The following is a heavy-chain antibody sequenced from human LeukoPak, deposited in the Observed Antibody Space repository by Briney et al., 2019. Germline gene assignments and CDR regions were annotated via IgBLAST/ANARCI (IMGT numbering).Heavy chain of an antibody. CDR1: GGSISSSNW. J-gene: IGHJ6*03. D-gene: IGHD1-26*01. CDR2: IYHSGST. Sequence: SETLSLTCAVSGGSISSSNWWSWVRQPPGKGLEWIGEIYHSGSTNYNPSLQSRVTISVDKSKNQFSLKLSSVTAADTAVYYCARVSTPFIIVGATEDYYYYMDVWGKGTTVTVSS. V-gene: IGHV4-4*02. CDR3: ARVSTPFIIVGATEDYYYYMDV.